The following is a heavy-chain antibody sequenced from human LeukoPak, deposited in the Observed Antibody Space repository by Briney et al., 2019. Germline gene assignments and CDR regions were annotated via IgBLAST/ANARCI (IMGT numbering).Heavy chain of an antibody. CDR3: ARDAEVYCSSTSCYFGY. D-gene: IGHD2-2*01. CDR1: GYTFTSYG. V-gene: IGHV1-18*01. CDR2: ISAYNGNT. J-gene: IGHJ4*02. Sequence: ASVKVSCKASGYTFTSYGISWVRQAPGQGLEWMGWISAYNGNTNYAQKLQGRVTMTTDTSTSTAYMELRSLRSDDTAVYYCARDAEVYCSSTSCYFGYWGQGTLVTVSS.